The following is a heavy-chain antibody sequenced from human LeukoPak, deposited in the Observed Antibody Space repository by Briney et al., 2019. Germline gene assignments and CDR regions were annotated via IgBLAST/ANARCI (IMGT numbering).Heavy chain of an antibody. V-gene: IGHV3-30*02. D-gene: IGHD3-9*01. J-gene: IGHJ4*02. CDR1: GFTFSSYG. CDR2: IRYDGSNK. CDR3: ANGPHYNILTGFYKVRSHLDY. Sequence: GGSLGLSCAASGFTFSSYGMHWVRQAPGKGLEWVAFIRYDGSNKYYADSVKGRFTISRDNSKNTLYLQMNSLRAEDTAVYYCANGPHYNILTGFYKVRSHLDYWGQGTLVTVSS.